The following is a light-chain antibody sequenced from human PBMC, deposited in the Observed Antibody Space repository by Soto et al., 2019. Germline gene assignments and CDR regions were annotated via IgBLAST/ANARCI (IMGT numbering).Light chain of an antibody. Sequence: QSALTQPPSVSGAPGQRVTISCTGSSSTIGAGYDVHWYQQLPGTAPKLLIYGNSNRPSGVPDRFSGSKSGTSASLAITGLQAEDEADYYCQSYDSSFSRVFGTGTKVTVL. CDR2: GNS. V-gene: IGLV1-40*01. CDR3: QSYDSSFSRV. CDR1: SSTIGAGYD. J-gene: IGLJ1*01.